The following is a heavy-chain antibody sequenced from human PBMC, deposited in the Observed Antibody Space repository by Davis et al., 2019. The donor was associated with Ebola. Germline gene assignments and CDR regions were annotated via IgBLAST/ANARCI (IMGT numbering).Heavy chain of an antibody. J-gene: IGHJ4*02. CDR2: IIPILGIA. CDR3: ARVESESRGDGNSDY. D-gene: IGHD2-15*01. CDR1: GGTFSSYS. Sequence: SVKVSCKASGGTFSSYSISWVRQAPGQGLEWMGGIIPILGIANYAQKFQGRVTITADKSTSTAYMELSSLRSEDTAVYYCARVESESRGDGNSDYWGQGTLVTVSS. V-gene: IGHV1-69*10.